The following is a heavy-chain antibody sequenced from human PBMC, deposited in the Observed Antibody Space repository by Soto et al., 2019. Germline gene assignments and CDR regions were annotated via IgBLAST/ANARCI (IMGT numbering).Heavy chain of an antibody. D-gene: IGHD4-17*01. Sequence: GGSQRLSCTASGFMFGSYWMTWVRHVPGKGLQWVANIKRDGSEKYYVDFVKGRFTISRDNADNSVFLDMNNLRVDDTATYYCARVRATDYEIDYWGQGALVTVSS. V-gene: IGHV3-7*03. CDR2: IKRDGSEK. CDR1: GFMFGSYW. J-gene: IGHJ4*02. CDR3: ARVRATDYEIDY.